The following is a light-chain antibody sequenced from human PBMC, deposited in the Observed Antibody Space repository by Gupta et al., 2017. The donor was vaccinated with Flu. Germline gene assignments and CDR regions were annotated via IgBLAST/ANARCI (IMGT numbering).Light chain of an antibody. CDR3: QQSYSTPRLT. Sequence: DIQMTQSASSLSASVGDRVTITCRASQSISSYLNWYQQKPGKAPKLLIYAAASWQSGVPSRFSGSGSGTDFTLTISSRQPEDFATYYCQQSYSTPRLTFGQGTRLEIK. CDR1: QSISSY. V-gene: IGKV1-39*01. J-gene: IGKJ5*01. CDR2: AAA.